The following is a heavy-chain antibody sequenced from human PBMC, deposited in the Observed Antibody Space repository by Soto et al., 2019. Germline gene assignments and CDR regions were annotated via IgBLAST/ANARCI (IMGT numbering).Heavy chain of an antibody. CDR3: ARHTCSGGSCYGDFDY. CDR1: GDSISSRTYY. D-gene: IGHD2-15*01. J-gene: IGHJ4*02. CDR2: IYYSGST. V-gene: IGHV4-39*01. Sequence: KTSETLSLTCTVSGDSISSRTYYWGWIRQPPGKGLEWIGSIYYSGSTYYNPSLKSRVTISVDTSKNQFSLKLSPVTAADTAVYYCARHTCSGGSCYGDFDYWGQGTLVTVSS.